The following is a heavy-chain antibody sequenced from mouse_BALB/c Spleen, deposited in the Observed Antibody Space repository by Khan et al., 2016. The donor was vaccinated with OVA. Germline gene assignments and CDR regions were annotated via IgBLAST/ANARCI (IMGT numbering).Heavy chain of an antibody. D-gene: IGHD1-1*02. CDR1: GFSLTDYG. V-gene: IGHV2-6-5*01. CDR2: IWGGGST. Sequence: QVQLKESGPGLVAPSQSLSITCSVSGFSLTDYGVSWIRQPPGQGLEWLGVIWGGGSTYYNSVLESRLSISKDNSKSQVFLQMNSLQTDDTAMYYCAKGLWSYYCAVDYWGQGTSVTVSS. CDR3: AKGLWSYYCAVDY. J-gene: IGHJ4*01.